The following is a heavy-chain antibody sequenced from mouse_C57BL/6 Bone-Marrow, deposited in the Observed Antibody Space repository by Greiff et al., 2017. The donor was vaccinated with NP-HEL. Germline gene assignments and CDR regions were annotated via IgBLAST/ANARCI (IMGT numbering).Heavy chain of an antibody. CDR3: AGTALYYFDY. D-gene: IGHD3-3*01. CDR1: GYTFTDYY. J-gene: IGHJ2*01. V-gene: IGHV1-26*01. CDR2: INPNNGGT. Sequence: VQLQQSGPELVKPGASVKISCKASGYTFTDYYMNWVKQSHGKSLEWIGDINPNNGGTSYNQKLKGKATLTVDKSSSTAYMELRSLTSEDSAVYYCAGTALYYFDYWGQGTTLTVSS.